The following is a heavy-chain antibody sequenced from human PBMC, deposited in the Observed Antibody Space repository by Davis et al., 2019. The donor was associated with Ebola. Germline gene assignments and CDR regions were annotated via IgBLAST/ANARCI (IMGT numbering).Heavy chain of an antibody. CDR3: ARIGYCSSISCPPGDY. CDR1: GYTFTSHG. CDR2: INPSGGST. J-gene: IGHJ4*02. Sequence: ASVKVSCKASGYTFTSHGISCVRQAPRQGLEWMGIINPSGGSTSYAQKFQGRVTMTRDTSTSTVYMELSSLRSEDTAVYYCARIGYCSSISCPPGDYWGQGTLVTVSS. D-gene: IGHD2-2*03. V-gene: IGHV1-46*01.